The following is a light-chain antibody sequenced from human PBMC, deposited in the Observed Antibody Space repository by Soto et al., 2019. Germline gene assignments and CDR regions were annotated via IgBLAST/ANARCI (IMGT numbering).Light chain of an antibody. CDR2: TAS. Sequence: EIVLTQSPGTLSLSPGERATLSCRASQSVSNSYLAWYQQKPGQAPRLLIYTASIRATGIPDRFSGSGSGTDFTLTIGRLEPEDFAVYYCQQYGSTPFSFGPGTKVDIK. V-gene: IGKV3-20*01. J-gene: IGKJ3*01. CDR1: QSVSNSY. CDR3: QQYGSTPFS.